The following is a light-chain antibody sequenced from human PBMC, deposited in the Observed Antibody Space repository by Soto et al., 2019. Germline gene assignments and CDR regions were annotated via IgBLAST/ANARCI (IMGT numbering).Light chain of an antibody. V-gene: IGKV1D-16*01. J-gene: IGKJ4*01. Sequence: DVQMTQSPSSLSASVGDTVTITCRESQSISTWLAWYQQKPNKAPKSLISGASNLQSGVPSRFSGSGSGTDFTLTISSLQPEDFATYYCQQFYTFPLTFGGGTKVDIK. CDR2: GAS. CDR1: QSISTW. CDR3: QQFYTFPLT.